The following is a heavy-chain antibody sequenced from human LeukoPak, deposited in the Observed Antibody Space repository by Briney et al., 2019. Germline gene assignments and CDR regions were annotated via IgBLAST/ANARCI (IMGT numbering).Heavy chain of an antibody. V-gene: IGHV3-23*01. Sequence: GGSLRLSCAASGFTFSGNGMSWVRQAPGKGPEWVSGVTGDGATTYYADPVKGRFTISRDNSKNTVYLQMNSLRAEDTAFYYCAKMQGYFDYWSQGTLVTVSA. CDR2: VTGDGATT. J-gene: IGHJ4*02. CDR1: GFTFSGNG. CDR3: AKMQGYFDY.